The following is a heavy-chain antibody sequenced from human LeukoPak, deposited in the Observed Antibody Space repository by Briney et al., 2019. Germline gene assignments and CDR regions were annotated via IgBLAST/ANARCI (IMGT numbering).Heavy chain of an antibody. CDR1: GVSISSGGLY. V-gene: IGHV4-31*03. D-gene: IGHD6-13*01. Sequence: PSETLSLTCNVPGVSISSGGLYWSWLRQHPGQGLEWIGYRSYNGKTYYAPALKSRVIISVDTSKNQFSLNLGSVTAADTAVYYCASWGNSGSWVLDNWGQGTLVTVSS. CDR3: ASWGNSGSWVLDN. CDR2: RSYNGKT. J-gene: IGHJ4*02.